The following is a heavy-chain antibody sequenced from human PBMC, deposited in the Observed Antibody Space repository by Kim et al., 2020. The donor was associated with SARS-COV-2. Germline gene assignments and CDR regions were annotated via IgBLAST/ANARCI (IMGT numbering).Heavy chain of an antibody. CDR2: INPNSGGT. CDR3: ARVRSRVRLQLGDWFDP. V-gene: IGHV1-2*02. CDR1: GYTFTGYY. Sequence: ASVKVSCKASGYTFTGYYMHWVRQAPGQGLEWMGWINPNSGGTNYAQKFQGRVTMTRDTSISTAYMELSRLRSDDTAVYYCARVRSRVRLQLGDWFDPWGQGTLVTVSS. J-gene: IGHJ5*02. D-gene: IGHD5-12*01.